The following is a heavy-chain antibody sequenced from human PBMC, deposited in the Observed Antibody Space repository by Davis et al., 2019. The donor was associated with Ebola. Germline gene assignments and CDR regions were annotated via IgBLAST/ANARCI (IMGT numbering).Heavy chain of an antibody. J-gene: IGHJ6*02. Sequence: ASVKVSCKASGGPFSSYAISWGRQAPGQGLEWMGWMNTKSGNTGYAQKFQGRVTMTRNTSISTAYMELSSLRSEDTAVYYCARSIAVAATDYYYGMDVWGQGTTVTVSS. D-gene: IGHD6-19*01. CDR3: ARSIAVAATDYYYGMDV. CDR2: MNTKSGNT. V-gene: IGHV1-8*02. CDR1: GGPFSSYA.